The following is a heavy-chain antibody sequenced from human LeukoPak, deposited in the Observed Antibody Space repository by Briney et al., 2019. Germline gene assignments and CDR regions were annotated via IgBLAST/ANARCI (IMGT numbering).Heavy chain of an antibody. CDR2: ISSSGSTI. D-gene: IGHD3-10*02. Sequence: GGSLRLSCAASGFTVASNYMNWLRQAPGKGLEWVSYISSSGSTIYYADSVKGRFTISRDNAKNSLYLQMNSLRAEDTAVYYCAELGITMIGGVXGKGTTVTIXX. V-gene: IGHV3-48*03. CDR3: AELGITMIGGV. CDR1: GFTVASNY. J-gene: IGHJ6*04.